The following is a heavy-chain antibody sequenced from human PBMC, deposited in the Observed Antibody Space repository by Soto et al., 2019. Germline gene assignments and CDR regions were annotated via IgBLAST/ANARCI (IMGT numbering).Heavy chain of an antibody. CDR2: INSDGSST. J-gene: IGHJ4*02. D-gene: IGHD4-17*01. V-gene: IGHV3-74*01. CDR1: GFTFSSYW. Sequence: GGSLRLSCAASGFTFSSYWMHWVRQAPGKGLVWVSRINSDGSSTSYADSVKGRFAISRDNAKNTLYLQMNSLRAEDTAVYYCAREATVAPFDYWGQGTLVTVSS. CDR3: AREATVAPFDY.